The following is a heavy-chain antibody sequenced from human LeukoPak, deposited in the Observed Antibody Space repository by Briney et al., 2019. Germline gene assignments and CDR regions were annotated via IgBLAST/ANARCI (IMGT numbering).Heavy chain of an antibody. D-gene: IGHD3-10*01. CDR2: ISSSGSTI. CDR1: GFTFSSYE. Sequence: PGGSLRLSCAASGFTFSSYEMNWVRQAPGKGLEWVSYISSSGSTIYYADSVKGRFTISRDNAKNSLYLQMNSLRAEDTAVYYCARGTYYYGSGSFFHFDYWGQGTLVTVSS. J-gene: IGHJ4*02. V-gene: IGHV3-48*03. CDR3: ARGTYYYGSGSFFHFDY.